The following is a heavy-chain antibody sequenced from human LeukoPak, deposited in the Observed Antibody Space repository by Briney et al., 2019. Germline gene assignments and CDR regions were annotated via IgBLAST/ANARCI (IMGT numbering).Heavy chain of an antibody. CDR2: ISSSSSYI. Sequence: GSLRLSCAASGFTFSSYSMNWVRQAPGKGLEWVSSISSSSSYIYYADSVKGRFTISRDNAKNSLYLQMNSLRAEDTAVYYCARDWPELYQPGGWFDPWGQGTLVTVSS. CDR3: ARDWPELYQPGGWFDP. V-gene: IGHV3-21*01. D-gene: IGHD2-2*01. J-gene: IGHJ5*02. CDR1: GFTFSSYS.